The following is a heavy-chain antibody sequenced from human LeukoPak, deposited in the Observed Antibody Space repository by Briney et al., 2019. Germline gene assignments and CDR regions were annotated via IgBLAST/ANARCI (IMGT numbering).Heavy chain of an antibody. CDR3: ARDRYSSGWFGY. CDR1: GFTFSNSW. CDR2: INSDGRST. V-gene: IGHV3-74*01. D-gene: IGHD6-19*01. J-gene: IGHJ4*02. Sequence: PGGSLRLSCAASGFTFSNSWMHWVRQAPGKGLVWVSRINSDGRSTVYADSVKGRFTISRDNAKNTLYQQMNSLRDEDTAVYYCARDRYSSGWFGYWGQGTLVTVSS.